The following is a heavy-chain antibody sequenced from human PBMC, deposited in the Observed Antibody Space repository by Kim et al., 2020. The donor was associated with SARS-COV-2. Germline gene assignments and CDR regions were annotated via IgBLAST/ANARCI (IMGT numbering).Heavy chain of an antibody. Sequence: YAAPVKGRFTISRDDSKNTLYLQMNSLKTEDTAVYYCTTRVIWFGELMYYWGQGTLVTVSS. J-gene: IGHJ4*02. CDR3: TTRVIWFGELMYY. D-gene: IGHD3-10*01. V-gene: IGHV3-15*01.